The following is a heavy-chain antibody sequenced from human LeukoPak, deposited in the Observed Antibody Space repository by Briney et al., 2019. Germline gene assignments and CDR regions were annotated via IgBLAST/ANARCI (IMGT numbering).Heavy chain of an antibody. D-gene: IGHD1-14*01. Sequence: PSETLSLTCTVSGGSISSYYWSWIRQPAGKGLEWIGRIYTSGSTNYNPSLKSRVTMSVDTSKNQFSLKLSSMTAADTAVYYCARGTETDVSYYYMDVWGKGTTVTVSS. CDR3: ARGTETDVSYYYMDV. J-gene: IGHJ6*03. CDR2: IYTSGST. V-gene: IGHV4-4*07. CDR1: GGSISSYY.